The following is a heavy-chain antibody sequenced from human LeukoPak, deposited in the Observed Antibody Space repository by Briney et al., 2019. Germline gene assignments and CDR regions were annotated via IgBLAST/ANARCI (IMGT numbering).Heavy chain of an antibody. CDR2: IYPGDSDT. J-gene: IGHJ4*02. V-gene: IGHV5-51*01. CDR1: GYSFTSYW. Sequence: GESLKISCKGSGYSFTSYWIGWGRQMPGKGLGWMGIIYPGDSDTRYSPSFQGQVTISADKSISTAYLQWSSLKASDTAMYYCARYQDSSGWRYFDYWGQGTLVTVSS. D-gene: IGHD6-19*01. CDR3: ARYQDSSGWRYFDY.